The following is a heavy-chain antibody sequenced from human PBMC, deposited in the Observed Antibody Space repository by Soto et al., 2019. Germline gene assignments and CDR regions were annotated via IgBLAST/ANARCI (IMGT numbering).Heavy chain of an antibody. V-gene: IGHV4-39*01. CDR1: GGSISSSSYY. CDR3: ARKAGFVTGTTGYYYYYGMDV. Sequence: PSETLSLTCTVSGGSISSSSYYWGWIRQPPGKGLEWIGSIYYSGSTYYNPSLKSRVTISVDTSKNQFSLKLSSVTAADTAVYYCARKAGFVTGTTGYYYYYGMDVWGQGTTVTVSS. CDR2: IYYSGST. D-gene: IGHD1-7*01. J-gene: IGHJ6*02.